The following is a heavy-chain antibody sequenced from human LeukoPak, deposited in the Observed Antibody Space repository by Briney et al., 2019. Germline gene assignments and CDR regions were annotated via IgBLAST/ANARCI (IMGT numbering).Heavy chain of an antibody. J-gene: IGHJ4*02. Sequence: GASVKVSCKASGGTFSSYAISWVRQAPGQGLEWMGWISAYNGNTNYAQKLQGRVTMTTDTSTSTAYMELRSLRSDDTAVYYCARGYSSSWYRHGDYWGQGTLVTVSS. D-gene: IGHD6-13*01. CDR3: ARGYSSSWYRHGDY. CDR2: ISAYNGNT. V-gene: IGHV1-18*01. CDR1: GGTFSSYA.